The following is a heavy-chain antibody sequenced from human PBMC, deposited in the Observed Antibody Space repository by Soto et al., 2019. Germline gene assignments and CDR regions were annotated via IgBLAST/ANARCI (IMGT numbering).Heavy chain of an antibody. Sequence: VQLLESGPGLVKPSQTLSLSCAVSGGSISSGGYFWSWVRQHPGKGLEWIGYIFYSGTTYYNPSLRSRVTLSVDTSKKHFTLNLTSVTPANTAVYYCARTGGLDWFSPYMDVWGKGTTVTVSS. CDR1: GGSISSGGYF. CDR2: IFYSGTT. CDR3: ARTGGLDWFSPYMDV. J-gene: IGHJ6*03. D-gene: IGHD3-3*01. V-gene: IGHV4-31*11.